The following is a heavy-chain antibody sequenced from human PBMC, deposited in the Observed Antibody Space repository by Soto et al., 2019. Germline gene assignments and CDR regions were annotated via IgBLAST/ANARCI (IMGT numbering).Heavy chain of an antibody. CDR1: GFTFSSYA. Sequence: EVQLLESGGGLVQPGGSMRLSCAASGFTFSSYAMSWVRQAPGKGLEWVSAISGSGGSTYYADSVKGRFTISRDNSKNTLYLQMNSLRAEDTAVYYCAKAIGYSCYRDGDYWGQRTLVTVSS. CDR3: AKAIGYSCYRDGDY. CDR2: ISGSGGST. J-gene: IGHJ4*02. V-gene: IGHV3-23*01. D-gene: IGHD5-12*01.